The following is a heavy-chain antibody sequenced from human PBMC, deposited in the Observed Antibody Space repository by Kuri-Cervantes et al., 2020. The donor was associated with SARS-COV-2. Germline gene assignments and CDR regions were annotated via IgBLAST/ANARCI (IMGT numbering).Heavy chain of an antibody. CDR3: ARDWPDDYGNYSQDYYNGMDV. CDR2: INSDGSST. CDR1: GFTFSSYW. J-gene: IGHJ6*02. Sequence: GESLKISCAASGFTFSSYWMHWVLQAPGKGLVWVSRINSDGSSTSYADPVKGRFTISRDNAKNTLYLQMNSLRAEDTAVYYCARDWPDDYGNYSQDYYNGMDVWGQGTTVTVSS. V-gene: IGHV3-74*01. D-gene: IGHD4-11*01.